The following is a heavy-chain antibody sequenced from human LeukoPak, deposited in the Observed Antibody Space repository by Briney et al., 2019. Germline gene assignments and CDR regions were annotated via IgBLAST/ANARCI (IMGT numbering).Heavy chain of an antibody. D-gene: IGHD3-22*01. CDR3: ARAQNYYDSSGYHYFDY. CDR1: GGSISSGGYY. CDR2: IYYSGST. Sequence: PSQTLSLTCTVSGGSISSGGYYWSWIRQHPGKGLEWIGYIYYSGSTYYNPSLKSRVTISVDTSKNQFSLKLSSVTAADTAVYYCARAQNYYDSSGYHYFDYWGQGTLVTVSS. V-gene: IGHV4-31*03. J-gene: IGHJ4*02.